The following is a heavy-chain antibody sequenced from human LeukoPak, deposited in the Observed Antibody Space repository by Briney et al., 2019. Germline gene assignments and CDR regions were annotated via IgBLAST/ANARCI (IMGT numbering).Heavy chain of an antibody. J-gene: IGHJ4*02. V-gene: IGHV4-39*07. Sequence: SETLSLTCTVSGGSIIDSSCYWAWIRQPPGKGLEWIGNIYYSGSTYYNPSLKSRVTISVDTSKNQFSLKLSSVTAADTAVYYCASEVKGYSYGYYWGQGTLVTVSS. CDR1: GGSIIDSSCY. CDR3: ASEVKGYSYGYY. D-gene: IGHD5-18*01. CDR2: IYYSGST.